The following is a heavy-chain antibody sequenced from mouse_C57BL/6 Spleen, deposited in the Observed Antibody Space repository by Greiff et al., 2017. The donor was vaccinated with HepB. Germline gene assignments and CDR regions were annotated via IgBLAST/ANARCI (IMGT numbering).Heavy chain of an antibody. D-gene: IGHD1-1*01. CDR1: GFNIKDDY. V-gene: IGHV14-4*01. Sequence: VQLQQSGAELVRPGASVKLSCTASGFNIKDDYMHWVKQRPEQGLEWIGWIDPENGDTEYASKFQGKATITADTSSNTAYLQLSSLTSEDTAVYYCTRTTVVAPSTPMDYWGQGTSVTVSS. J-gene: IGHJ4*01. CDR3: TRTTVVAPSTPMDY. CDR2: IDPENGDT.